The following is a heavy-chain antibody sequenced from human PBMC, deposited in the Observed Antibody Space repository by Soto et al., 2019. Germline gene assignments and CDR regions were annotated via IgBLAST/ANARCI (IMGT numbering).Heavy chain of an antibody. Sequence: SETLSLSYTVAGGSISSGDYYWSWIRQPPGKGLEWIGYIYYSGSTYYNPSLKSRVTISADTSKNQFSLKLSSVTAADTAVYYCARALGYCSGGSCPWFDPWGQGTLVTVSS. J-gene: IGHJ5*02. CDR3: ARALGYCSGGSCPWFDP. D-gene: IGHD2-15*01. CDR1: GGSISSGDYY. CDR2: IYYSGST. V-gene: IGHV4-30-4*01.